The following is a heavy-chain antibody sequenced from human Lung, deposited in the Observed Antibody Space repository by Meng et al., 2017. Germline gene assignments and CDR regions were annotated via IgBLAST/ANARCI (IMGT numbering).Heavy chain of an antibody. J-gene: IGHJ4*02. Sequence: QGQLQQWGAGLLKPSGPLSFTGVVSGGSFGDYYWSWIRQPPGKGLEWIGEINHSGSTNYNPSLESRATISVDTSQNNLSLKLSSVTAADSAVYYCARGPTTMAHDFDYWGQGTLVTVSS. D-gene: IGHD4-11*01. CDR1: GGSFGDYY. CDR2: INHSGST. CDR3: ARGPTTMAHDFDY. V-gene: IGHV4-34*01.